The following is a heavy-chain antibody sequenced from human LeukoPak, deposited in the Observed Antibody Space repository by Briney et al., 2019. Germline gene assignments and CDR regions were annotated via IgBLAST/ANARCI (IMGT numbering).Heavy chain of an antibody. CDR2: IYYSGNT. Sequence: PSETLSLTCTVSGGSISSSAYYWGWIRQPPGKGLEWIGSIYYSGNTYYNPSLKSRVTISVDTSKNQFSLTLSSVTAADTAVYYCARQSTAIVTFDDWGQGTLGPV. V-gene: IGHV4-39*01. D-gene: IGHD5-18*01. CDR3: ARQSTAIVTFDD. J-gene: IGHJ4*02. CDR1: GGSISSSAYY.